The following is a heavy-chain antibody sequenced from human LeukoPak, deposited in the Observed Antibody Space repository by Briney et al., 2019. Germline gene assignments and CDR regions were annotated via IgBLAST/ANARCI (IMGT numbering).Heavy chain of an antibody. V-gene: IGHV3-74*01. D-gene: IGHD1-26*01. Sequence: GGSLRLSCAPSGFTFSSYWMYWVRQAPGKGLVWVSRISSDGVTTNHAGAVKGRFTMSRDNAKNTLCLQMNTLRADDTAVYYCVRDLAALPTYWGQGDPVTVSS. CDR3: VRDLAALPTY. J-gene: IGHJ4*02. CDR2: ISSDGVTT. CDR1: GFTFSSYW.